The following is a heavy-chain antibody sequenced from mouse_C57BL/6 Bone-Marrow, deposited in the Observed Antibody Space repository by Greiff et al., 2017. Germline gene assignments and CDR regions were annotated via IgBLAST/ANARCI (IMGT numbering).Heavy chain of an antibody. J-gene: IGHJ4*01. CDR2: LYPGSGSI. Sequence: VKLQQSGAELVKPGASVKLSCKASGYTFTEYTIHWVKQRSGQGLEWIGWLYPGSGSIKYNEKFKDKATLTADKSSSTAYLELSRLTSEDSAVYFGARHEGYGNYTYDYAKDDWGQGTSVTVSA. CDR3: ARHEGYGNYTYDYAKDD. D-gene: IGHD2-1*01. CDR1: GYTFTEYT. V-gene: IGHV1-62-2*01.